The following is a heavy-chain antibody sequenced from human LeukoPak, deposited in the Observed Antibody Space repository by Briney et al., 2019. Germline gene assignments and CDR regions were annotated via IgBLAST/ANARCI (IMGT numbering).Heavy chain of an antibody. J-gene: IGHJ4*02. Sequence: GGSLRLSCAASGFTFSSCGMGWVRQAPGKGLEWVSAISGSGDSTYYADSVKGRFTISRDNSKNTVYLQMNSLRAEDTAVYYCAKVLRWTNFDYWGQGTLVTVSS. CDR1: GFTFSSCG. CDR3: AKVLRWTNFDY. CDR2: ISGSGDST. D-gene: IGHD4-23*01. V-gene: IGHV3-23*01.